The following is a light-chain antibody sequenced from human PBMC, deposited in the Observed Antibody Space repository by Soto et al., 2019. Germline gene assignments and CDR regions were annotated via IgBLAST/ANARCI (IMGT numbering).Light chain of an antibody. V-gene: IGLV2-14*01. CDR2: EVS. CDR3: SSYTSSSLYV. CDR1: SSDVGGYNY. Sequence: QSVLTQPASVSGSPGQSITMSYSGTSSDVGGYNYVSWYQQHPGKVPKLIIYEVSNRPSGVSNRFSGSKSGNTASLTISGLQAEDEADYYCSSYTSSSLYVFGTGTKVTVL. J-gene: IGLJ1*01.